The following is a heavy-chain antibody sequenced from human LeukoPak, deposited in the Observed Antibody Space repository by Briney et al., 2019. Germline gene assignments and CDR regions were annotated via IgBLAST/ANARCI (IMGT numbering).Heavy chain of an antibody. J-gene: IGHJ4*02. V-gene: IGHV4-59*11. Sequence: SETLSLTCPVSGASTASHYWTWLRQPPGKELEWIAYMFDTVSTKSNPSLKSRLTLSVDTSKKQLSLRLSSVTAADTAVYYCATIKRGSTYGYFDFWGQGIKVTVSS. CDR1: GASTASHY. CDR2: MFDTVST. CDR3: ATIKRGSTYGYFDF. D-gene: IGHD5-18*01.